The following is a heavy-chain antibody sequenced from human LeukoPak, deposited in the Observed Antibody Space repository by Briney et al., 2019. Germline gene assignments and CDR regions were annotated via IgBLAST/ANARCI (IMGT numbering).Heavy chain of an antibody. D-gene: IGHD3-22*01. Sequence: SETLSLTCTVSGGSISSYYWSWIRQPPGKGLEWIGYIYYSGSTNYNPSLKSRVTISVDTSKNQFSLKLSSVTAADTAVYYCAGLWRNSSGYPGFDYWGQGTLVTVSS. CDR2: IYYSGST. CDR1: GGSISSYY. V-gene: IGHV4-59*08. J-gene: IGHJ4*02. CDR3: AGLWRNSSGYPGFDY.